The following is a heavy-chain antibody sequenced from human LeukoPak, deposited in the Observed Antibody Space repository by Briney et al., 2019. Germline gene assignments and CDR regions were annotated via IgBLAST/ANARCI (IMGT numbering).Heavy chain of an antibody. CDR3: AKGRTDPNQSHNYYYGMDV. CDR1: GFTFSSYG. V-gene: IGHV3-33*06. CDR2: IWYDGSNK. Sequence: GGSLRLSCAASGFTFSSYGMHWVRQAPGKGLEWVAVIWYDGSNKYYADSVKGRFTISRDNSKNTLYLQMNSLRAEDTAVYYCAKGRTDPNQSHNYYYGMDVWGQGTTVTVSS. D-gene: IGHD1-1*01. J-gene: IGHJ6*02.